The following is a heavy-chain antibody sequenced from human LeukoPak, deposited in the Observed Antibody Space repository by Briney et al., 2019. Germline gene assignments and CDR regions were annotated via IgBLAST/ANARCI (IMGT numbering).Heavy chain of an antibody. J-gene: IGHJ6*03. Sequence: GGSLRLSCAASGFTFSSYWMHWVRQAPGKGLVWVSRINSDGSSTRYADSVKGRFTISRDNAKNTLYLQMNSLRAEDTAVYYCARGLYNWNDGSYYYYMDVWGKGTTVTVSS. D-gene: IGHD1-20*01. CDR3: ARGLYNWNDGSYYYYMDV. CDR2: INSDGSST. V-gene: IGHV3-74*01. CDR1: GFTFSSYW.